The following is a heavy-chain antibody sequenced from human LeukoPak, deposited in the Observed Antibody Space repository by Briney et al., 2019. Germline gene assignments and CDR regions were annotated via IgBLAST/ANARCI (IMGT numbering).Heavy chain of an antibody. CDR2: IYYSGST. V-gene: IGHV4-39*01. J-gene: IGHJ3*02. CDR3: ARPRIFDAFDI. D-gene: IGHD2-15*01. Sequence: PSETLSLTCTVSGGSISSSSYYWGWIRQPPGKGLEWIGSIYYSGSTYYNPSLKSRVTISVDTSKNQFSLKLSSMTAADTAVYYCARPRIFDAFDIWGQGTMVTVSS. CDR1: GGSISSSSYY.